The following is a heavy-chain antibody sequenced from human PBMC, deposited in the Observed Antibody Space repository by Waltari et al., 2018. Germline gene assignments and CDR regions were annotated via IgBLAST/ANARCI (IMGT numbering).Heavy chain of an antibody. CDR2: INWNSERI. D-gene: IGHD6-13*01. J-gene: IGHJ4*02. V-gene: IGHV3-9*01. CDR3: VKDRYSTGWYLDFHY. CDR1: GFTFDDYA. Sequence: EVQLVESGGGLVQPGRSLRLSCAGSGFTFDDYALHWVRQAPGKGLAWVSGINWNSERIAYADSVKGRFTISRDNARKSLYLHMNTLRAEDTALYYCVKDRYSTGWYLDFHYWGQGTLVTVSS.